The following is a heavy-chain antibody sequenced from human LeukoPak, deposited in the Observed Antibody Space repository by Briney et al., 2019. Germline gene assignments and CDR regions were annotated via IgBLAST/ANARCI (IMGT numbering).Heavy chain of an antibody. D-gene: IGHD4/OR15-4a*01. CDR2: IYYSGST. Sequence: PSETLSLTCTVSGGSITGYYLSWIRQPPGKGLEWIRSIYYSGSTNYNPSLKSRVTISVEASKNQFSLKLSSVTAADTAVYYCARYANSPYYYYAMDVWGHGTTVTVSS. CDR3: ARYANSPYYYYAMDV. V-gene: IGHV4-59*12. J-gene: IGHJ6*02. CDR1: GGSITGYY.